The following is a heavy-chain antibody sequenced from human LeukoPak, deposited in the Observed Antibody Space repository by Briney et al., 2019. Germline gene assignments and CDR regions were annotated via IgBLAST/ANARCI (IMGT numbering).Heavy chain of an antibody. Sequence: SETLSLTCTVSGGSISSYHWSWIRQPPGKGLEWIGYLYYSGSSNYNPSLKSRVTISVDTSKNQFSLKLSSVTAADTAVYYCARPMVRGAQNWFDPWGQGTLVTVSS. CDR3: ARPMVRGAQNWFDP. CDR2: LYYSGSS. CDR1: GGSISSYH. J-gene: IGHJ5*02. D-gene: IGHD3-10*01. V-gene: IGHV4-59*12.